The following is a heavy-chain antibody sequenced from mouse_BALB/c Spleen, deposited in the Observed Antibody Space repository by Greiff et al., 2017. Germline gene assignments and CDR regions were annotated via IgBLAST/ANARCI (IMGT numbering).Heavy chain of an antibody. Sequence: EVLLVESGGGLVQPGGSRKLSCAASGFTFSSFGMHWVRQAPEQGLEWVAYISSGSSTIYYADTVKGRFTISRDNPKNTLFLQMTSLRSEDTAMYYCARGYGYGYAMDYWGQGTSVTVSS. V-gene: IGHV5-17*02. J-gene: IGHJ4*01. CDR2: ISSGSSTI. CDR1: GFTFSSFG. CDR3: ARGYGYGYAMDY. D-gene: IGHD1-2*01.